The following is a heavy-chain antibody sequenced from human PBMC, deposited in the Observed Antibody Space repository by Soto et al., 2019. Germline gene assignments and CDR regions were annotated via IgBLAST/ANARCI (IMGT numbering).Heavy chain of an antibody. Sequence: ASVKVCCKACGYTFTSYGISWVRQAPGQGLEWMGWISAYNGNTNYAQKLQGRVTMTTDTSTSTAYMELRSLRSDDTAVYYCARAGYLRYWFDPWGQGTLVTVSS. D-gene: IGHD4-17*01. CDR3: ARAGYLRYWFDP. J-gene: IGHJ5*02. CDR1: GYTFTSYG. CDR2: ISAYNGNT. V-gene: IGHV1-18*01.